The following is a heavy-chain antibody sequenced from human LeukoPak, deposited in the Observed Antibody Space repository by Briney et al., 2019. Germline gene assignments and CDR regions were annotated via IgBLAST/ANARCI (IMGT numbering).Heavy chain of an antibody. J-gene: IGHJ6*03. CDR1: GYSFTGYY. Sequence: ASVKVSCKASGYSFTGYYIHWVRQAPGQGLEWMGWINPNGGVKSAQKFQGRVTMTRDMSINTVYMELSGLTSDDTALYYCARGPNHYYYMDFWGKGTTVSVSS. V-gene: IGHV1-2*02. CDR3: ARGPNHYYYMDF. CDR2: INPNGGV.